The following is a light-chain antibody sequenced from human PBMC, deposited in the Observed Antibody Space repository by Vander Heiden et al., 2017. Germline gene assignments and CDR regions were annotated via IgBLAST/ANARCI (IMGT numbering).Light chain of an antibody. J-gene: IGLJ2*01. CDR3: NSYTTSSTVV. V-gene: IGLV2-14*01. CDR1: SGDVGGYNF. CDR2: EVS. Sequence: SALTQPASVSGSPGQSITIPCTGTSGDVGGYNFVSWYQHHPGKAPKLLIYEVSNRPSGVSNRFSGSKSGNTASLTISGLQAEDEADYYCNSYTTSSTVVFGGGTKLTVL.